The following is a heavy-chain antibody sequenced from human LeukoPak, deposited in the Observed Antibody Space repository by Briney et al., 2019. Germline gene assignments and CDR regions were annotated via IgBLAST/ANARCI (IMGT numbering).Heavy chain of an antibody. CDR3: AREGASSSFGY. CDR1: GFTFTNYW. D-gene: IGHD6-13*01. CDR2: IKEGGSEK. J-gene: IGHJ4*02. V-gene: IGHV3-7*03. Sequence: GGSLRLSCAASGFTFTNYWMSWVRQAPGKGLEWVASIKEGGSEKYYVDSVKGRFTISRDNSKNTLYLQMNSLRAEDTAVYYCAREGASSSFGYWGQGTLVTVSS.